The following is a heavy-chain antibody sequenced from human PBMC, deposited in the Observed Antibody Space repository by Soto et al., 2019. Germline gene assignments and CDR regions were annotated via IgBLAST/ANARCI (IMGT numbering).Heavy chain of an antibody. CDR1: GGAISTVGHY. Sequence: NPSETLSRTGSVSGGAISTVGHYWTLIRQPPGKGREWIGSVYHTGRTYYRRSLRSRLTISIDTSPHEFSLRLNSVTAADTAVYSCPRAPGALRSRNCDYWGPGRLVTAPQ. J-gene: IGHJ4*02. D-gene: IGHD7-27*01. CDR2: VYHTGRT. CDR3: PRAPGALRSRNCDY. V-gene: IGHV4-31*03.